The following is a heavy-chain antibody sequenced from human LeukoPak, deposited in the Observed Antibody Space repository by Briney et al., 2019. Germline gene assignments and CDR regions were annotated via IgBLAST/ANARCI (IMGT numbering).Heavy chain of an antibody. CDR3: ARGLAHRWIANWLDP. CDR1: GGSLNSFTQY. CDR2: IFSSRIT. Sequence: SEPLSLICSVPGGSLNSFTQYWGWTRQPPGKGVEWIGCIFSSRITSFNPSLQRRFAIPVDTSNNPFALKLTSVTHAALAVCDCARGLAHRWIANWLDPWGQETLVIVFS. J-gene: IGHJ5*02. V-gene: IGHV4-39*06. D-gene: IGHD2-21*01.